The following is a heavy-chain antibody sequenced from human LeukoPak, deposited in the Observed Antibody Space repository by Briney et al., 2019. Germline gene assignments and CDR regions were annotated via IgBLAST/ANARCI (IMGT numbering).Heavy chain of an antibody. CDR2: IYYSGST. J-gene: IGHJ4*02. CDR3: ARVWPENPPDY. CDR1: VGSISSSSYY. Sequence: PSETLSVTRTVSVGSISSSSYYWGWIRQPPGKGLEWIGSIYYSGSTYYNPSLKSRVTISVDTSKNQFSLKLSSVTAADTAVYYGARVWPENPPDYWGQGTLVTVSS. V-gene: IGHV4-39*07. D-gene: IGHD3-16*01.